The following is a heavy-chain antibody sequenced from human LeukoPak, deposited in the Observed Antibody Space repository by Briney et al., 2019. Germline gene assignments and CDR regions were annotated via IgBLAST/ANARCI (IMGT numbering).Heavy chain of an antibody. J-gene: IGHJ5*02. V-gene: IGHV4-34*01. D-gene: IGHD1-1*01. CDR3: ARGAGCTSMVPGCNWFDP. CDR2: INHSGST. CDR1: GGSFSGYY. Sequence: KTSETLSLTCAVYGGSFSGYYWSWIRRPPGKGLEWIGEINHSGSTNYNPSLKSRVTISVDTSKNQFSLKLSSVTAADTAVYYCARGAGCTSMVPGCNWFDPWGQGTLVTVSS.